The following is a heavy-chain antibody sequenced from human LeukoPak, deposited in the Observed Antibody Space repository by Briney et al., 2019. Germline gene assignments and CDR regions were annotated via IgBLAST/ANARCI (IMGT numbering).Heavy chain of an antibody. J-gene: IGHJ5*02. CDR3: ARRAAAEPGFDP. CDR2: IYHTGST. D-gene: IGHD6-13*01. V-gene: IGHV4-30-2*01. Sequence: PSETLSLTCTVSGGSSSSGGLNWNWIRQPPGKGLEWIGYIYHTGSTYYNPSLKSRVTISVDTSKNQFSLKLSSVTAADTAVYYCARRAAAEPGFDPWGQGTLVTVSS. CDR1: GGSSSSGGLN.